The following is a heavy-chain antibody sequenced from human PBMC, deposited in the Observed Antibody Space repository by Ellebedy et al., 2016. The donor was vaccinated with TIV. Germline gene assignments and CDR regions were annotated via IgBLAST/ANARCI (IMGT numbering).Heavy chain of an antibody. J-gene: IGHJ4*02. D-gene: IGHD3/OR15-3a*01. V-gene: IGHV3-23*01. CDR2: ISGSGDNT. Sequence: GESLKISXAPSGFTFSNYAMSWVRQAPGKGLEWVSAISGSGDNTYYIDSVKGRFTISRDNAKNSLYLQMDSVRAEDTAVYYCARTGHYTFDYWGQGTLVTVSS. CDR1: GFTFSNYA. CDR3: ARTGHYTFDY.